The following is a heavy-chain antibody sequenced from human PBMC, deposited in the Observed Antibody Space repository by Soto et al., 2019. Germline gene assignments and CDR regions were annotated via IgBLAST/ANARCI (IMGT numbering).Heavy chain of an antibody. Sequence: QVQPVQSGAEVKKPGSSVKVSCKASGGTFGSYAISWVRQAPGQGLEWMGGIIPIPGTANYAQKFQGRVTIAADESTSTAYMELSSLRSEDTAVYYCARSHGSSTSLEIYYYYYYGMDVWGQGTTVTVSS. D-gene: IGHD2-2*01. CDR3: ARSHGSSTSLEIYYYYYYGMDV. V-gene: IGHV1-69*01. CDR1: GGTFGSYA. J-gene: IGHJ6*02. CDR2: IIPIPGTA.